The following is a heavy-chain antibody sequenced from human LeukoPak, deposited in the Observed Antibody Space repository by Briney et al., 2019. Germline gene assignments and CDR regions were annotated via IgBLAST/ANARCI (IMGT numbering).Heavy chain of an antibody. Sequence: SETLSLTCTVSGGSISSGSYYWSWIRQPAGKGLEWIGRIYTSGSTNYNPSLKSRVTISVDTSKNQFSLKLSSVTAADTAVYYCARDSTTTVTIFDYWGQGTLVTVPS. CDR1: GGSISSGSYY. V-gene: IGHV4-61*02. CDR2: IYTSGST. D-gene: IGHD4-17*01. CDR3: ARDSTTTVTIFDY. J-gene: IGHJ4*02.